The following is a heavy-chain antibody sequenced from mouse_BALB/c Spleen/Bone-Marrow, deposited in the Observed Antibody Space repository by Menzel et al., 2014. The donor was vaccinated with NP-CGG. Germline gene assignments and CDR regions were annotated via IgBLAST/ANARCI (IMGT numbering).Heavy chain of an antibody. Sequence: EVKVVESGGGLVKPGGSLKLSCAASGFTLSDYYMYWVRQTPEKRLEWVATISDGGSYTYYPDSVKGRFTISRDNAKNNLYLQMSSLKSEDTAMYYCARDGNYYAMDYWGQGTSVTVSS. J-gene: IGHJ4*01. D-gene: IGHD2-1*01. CDR1: GFTLSDYY. CDR3: ARDGNYYAMDY. CDR2: ISDGGSYT. V-gene: IGHV5-4*02.